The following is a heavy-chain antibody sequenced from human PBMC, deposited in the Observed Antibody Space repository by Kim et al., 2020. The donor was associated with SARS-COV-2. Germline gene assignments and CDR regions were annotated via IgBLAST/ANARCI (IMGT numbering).Heavy chain of an antibody. V-gene: IGHV1-46*01. J-gene: IGHJ6*02. CDR2: INPSGGST. CDR1: GYTFTSYY. D-gene: IGHD3-9*01. CDR3: ARDLGPYYDILTGYSDYYYYGMDV. Sequence: ASVKVSCKASGYTFTSYYMHWVRQAPGQGLEWMGIINPSGGSTSYAQKFQGRVTMTRDTSTSTVYMELSSLRSEDTAVYYCARDLGPYYDILTGYSDYYYYGMDVWGQRTTVTVSS.